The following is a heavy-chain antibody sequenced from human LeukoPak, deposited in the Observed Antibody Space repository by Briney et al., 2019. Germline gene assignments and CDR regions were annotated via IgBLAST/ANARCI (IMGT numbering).Heavy chain of an antibody. Sequence: ASVKVSCKASGYTFTSYAMHWVRQAPGQRLEWMGWINAGNGNTKYSQKLQGRVTMTTDTSTSTAYMELRSLRSDDTAVYYCASTAAKTDKVHYYYYMDVWGKGTTVTVSS. CDR3: ASTAAKTDKVHYYYYMDV. D-gene: IGHD2-2*01. V-gene: IGHV1-3*01. J-gene: IGHJ6*03. CDR2: INAGNGNT. CDR1: GYTFTSYA.